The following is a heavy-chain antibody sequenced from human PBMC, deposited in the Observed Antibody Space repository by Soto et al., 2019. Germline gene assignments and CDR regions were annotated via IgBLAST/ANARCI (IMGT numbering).Heavy chain of an antibody. CDR2: ISYDGSNK. Sequence: GGSLRLSCAASGFTFSSYAMHWVRQAPGKGLEWVAVISYDGSNKYYADSVKGRFTISRDKSKNTLYLQMNSLRVEDTAVYYCARDLVPMLRYRGYYYYGMDVWGQGTTVTVSS. V-gene: IGHV3-30-3*01. CDR1: GFTFSSYA. D-gene: IGHD6-6*01. CDR3: ARDLVPMLRYRGYYYYGMDV. J-gene: IGHJ6*02.